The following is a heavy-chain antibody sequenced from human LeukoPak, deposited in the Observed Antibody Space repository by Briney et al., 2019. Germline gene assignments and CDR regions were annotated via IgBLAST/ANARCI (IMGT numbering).Heavy chain of an antibody. Sequence: SETLSLTCTVSGGSISSYYWSWIRQPPGKGLEWIGYIYYSGSTNYNPSLKSRVTISVDTSKNQFSLKLSSVTAADTAVYYCARHPGGGVCSGGSCYYDYWGQGTLVTVSS. J-gene: IGHJ4*02. CDR2: IYYSGST. D-gene: IGHD2-15*01. V-gene: IGHV4-59*08. CDR3: ARHPGGGVCSGGSCYYDY. CDR1: GGSISSYY.